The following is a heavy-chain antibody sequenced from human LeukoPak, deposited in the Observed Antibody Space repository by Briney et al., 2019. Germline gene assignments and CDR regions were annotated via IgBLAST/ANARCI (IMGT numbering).Heavy chain of an antibody. J-gene: IGHJ4*02. Sequence: NPSETLSLTCAVYGGSFSGYYWSWIRQPPGKGLEWIGEINHSGSTNYNPSLKSRVTISVDTSKNQSSLKLSSVTAADTAVYYCARARRWVTYYFDYWGQGTLVTVSS. V-gene: IGHV4-34*01. D-gene: IGHD3-16*01. CDR1: GGSFSGYY. CDR2: INHSGST. CDR3: ARARRWVTYYFDY.